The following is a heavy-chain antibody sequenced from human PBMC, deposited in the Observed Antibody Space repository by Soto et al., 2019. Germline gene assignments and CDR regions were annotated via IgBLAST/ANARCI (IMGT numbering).Heavy chain of an antibody. D-gene: IGHD3-16*02. CDR1: GGSFSGYY. CDR2: INHSGST. J-gene: IGHJ5*02. Sequence: PSETLSLTCAVYGGSFSGYYWSWIRQPPGKGLEWIGEINHSGSTNYNPSLKSRVTISVDTSKNQFSLKLSSVTAADTAVYYCARVYDYVWGSYRQNWFDPWGQGTLVTVPS. V-gene: IGHV4-34*01. CDR3: ARVYDYVWGSYRQNWFDP.